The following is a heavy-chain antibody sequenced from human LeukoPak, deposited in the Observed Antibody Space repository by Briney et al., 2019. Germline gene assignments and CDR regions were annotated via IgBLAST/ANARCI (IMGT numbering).Heavy chain of an antibody. Sequence: SQTLSLTCTVSGGSISSGDYYWSWIRQPPGKGLEWIGYIYYSGSTYYNPSLKSRVTISVDTSKNQFSLKLSFVTAADTAVYYCARDTRCSGGSCYSGYYYGMDVWGQGTTVTVSS. V-gene: IGHV4-30-4*01. CDR1: GGSISSGDYY. CDR3: ARDTRCSGGSCYSGYYYGMDV. J-gene: IGHJ6*02. D-gene: IGHD2-15*01. CDR2: IYYSGST.